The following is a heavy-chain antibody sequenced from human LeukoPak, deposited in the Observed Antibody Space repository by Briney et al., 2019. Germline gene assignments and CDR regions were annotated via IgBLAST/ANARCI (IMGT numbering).Heavy chain of an antibody. CDR3: ATPIVVVPAAIPDAFDI. V-gene: IGHV1-69*01. CDR1: GGTFSSYA. J-gene: IGHJ3*02. CDR2: IIPIFGTA. Sequence: SVKVSRKASGGTFSSYAISWVRQAPGQGLEWMGGIIPIFGTANYAQKFQGRVTITADESTSTAYMGLSSLRSEDTAVYYCATPIVVVPAAIPDAFDIWGQGTMVTVSS. D-gene: IGHD2-2*01.